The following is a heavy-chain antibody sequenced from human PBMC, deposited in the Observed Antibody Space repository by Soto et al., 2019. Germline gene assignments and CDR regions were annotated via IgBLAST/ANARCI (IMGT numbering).Heavy chain of an antibody. CDR3: ARVYNWNYSL. Sequence: QVQLQESGPGLVKPSQSLSLTCTVSGGSICSGGYYWSWIRQHPGKGLGWIGYNYYSGSTNYSPSIKSRVTISVDTSKNQFSLKLRSVTAADTAVYYCARVYNWNYSLWGQGTLVTVSS. CDR2: NYYSGST. V-gene: IGHV4-31*03. D-gene: IGHD1-1*01. J-gene: IGHJ4*02. CDR1: GGSICSGGYY.